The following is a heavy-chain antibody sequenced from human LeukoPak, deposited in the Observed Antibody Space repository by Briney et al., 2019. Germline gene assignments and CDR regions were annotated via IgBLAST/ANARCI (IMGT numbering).Heavy chain of an antibody. J-gene: IGHJ4*02. Sequence: QPGGSLRLSCAASGFTVSNMYMSWGRQAPGKVLEGVSVIYSGGSTHYADSVKGRFTISRDNSKKTLYIQMNSLRAEDMAVYYCARAWGPYPYFDYWGQGTLVTVSS. D-gene: IGHD3-16*01. V-gene: IGHV3-66*01. CDR2: IYSGGST. CDR1: GFTVSNMY. CDR3: ARAWGPYPYFDY.